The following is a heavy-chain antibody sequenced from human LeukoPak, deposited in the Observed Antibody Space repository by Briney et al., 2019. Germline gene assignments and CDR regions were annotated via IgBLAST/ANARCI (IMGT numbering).Heavy chain of an antibody. Sequence: GGSLRLPCAASGFTFSSYAMSWVRQAPGKGLEWVSAISGSGGSTYYADSVKGRFTISRDNSKNTLYLQMNSLRAEDTAVYYCAKVDDYVWTVQHWGQGTLVTVSS. D-gene: IGHD3-16*01. CDR3: AKVDDYVWTVQH. CDR2: ISGSGGST. CDR1: GFTFSSYA. V-gene: IGHV3-23*01. J-gene: IGHJ1*01.